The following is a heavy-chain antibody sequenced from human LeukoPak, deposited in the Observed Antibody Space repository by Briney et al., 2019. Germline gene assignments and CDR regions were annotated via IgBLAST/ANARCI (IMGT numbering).Heavy chain of an antibody. Sequence: GGSLRLSCAASGFTFGDYGMSWVRQAPGKGLEWVSGINWNGDSTGYADSVKGRSTISRDNAKSSLSLQMNSLRAEDTAFYYCARDGPMGSYYYYMDVWGKGTTVTVSS. V-gene: IGHV3-20*04. CDR1: GFTFGDYG. CDR3: ARDGPMGSYYYYMDV. CDR2: INWNGDST. J-gene: IGHJ6*03.